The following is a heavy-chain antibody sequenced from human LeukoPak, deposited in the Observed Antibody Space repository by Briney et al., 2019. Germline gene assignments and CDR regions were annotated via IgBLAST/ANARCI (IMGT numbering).Heavy chain of an antibody. CDR1: GGSFSGYY. CDR2: INHSGST. J-gene: IGHJ4*02. V-gene: IGHV4-34*01. D-gene: IGHD3-10*01. CDR3: ARGFKAHYGSGSYYRYYFDY. Sequence: SETLSLTCAVYGGSFSGYYWSWIRQPPGKGLEWIGEINHSGSTNYNPSLKSRVTISVDTSKNQFSLKLSSVTAADQAVYYCARGFKAHYGSGSYYRYYFDYWGQGTLVTVSS.